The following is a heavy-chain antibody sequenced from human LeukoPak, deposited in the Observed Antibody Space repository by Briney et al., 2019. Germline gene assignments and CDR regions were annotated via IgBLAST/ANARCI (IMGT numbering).Heavy chain of an antibody. J-gene: IGHJ4*02. CDR1: GFTFSSYG. V-gene: IGHV3-33*01. CDR2: IWYDGSNK. Sequence: GGSLRLSCAASGFTFSSYGMHWVRRAPGKGLEWVAVIWYDGSNKYYADSVKGRFTISRDNSKNTLYLQMNSLRAEDTAVYYCARGLGITMIVVALDYWGQGTLVTVSS. D-gene: IGHD3-22*01. CDR3: ARGLGITMIVVALDY.